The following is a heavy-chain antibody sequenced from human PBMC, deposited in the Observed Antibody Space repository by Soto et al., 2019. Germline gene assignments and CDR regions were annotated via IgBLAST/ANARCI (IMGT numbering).Heavy chain of an antibody. CDR2: IIPIFGTA. CDR1: GGTFSNYA. J-gene: IGHJ4*02. D-gene: IGHD3-16*01. V-gene: IGHV1-69*01. Sequence: QVQLVQSGAEVKKPGSSVKVSCKASGGTFSNYAITWVRQAPGQGLEWMGGIIPIFGTANSAQKFQGRVTITADESTSTAYMELSSLRSEDTARYYCARSTFRGMMTPDYWGQGTLVAVSS. CDR3: ARSTFRGMMTPDY.